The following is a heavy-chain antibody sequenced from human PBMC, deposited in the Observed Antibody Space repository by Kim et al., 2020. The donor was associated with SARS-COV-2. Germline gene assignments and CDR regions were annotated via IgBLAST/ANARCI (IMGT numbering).Heavy chain of an antibody. D-gene: IGHD4-4*01. CDR3: ARDPVTHTWRYYGMDV. V-gene: IGHV3-48*02. CDR1: GFTFSSYS. CDR2: ISSSSSTI. J-gene: IGHJ6*02. Sequence: GGSLRRSCAASGFTFSSYSMNWVRQAPGKGLEWVSYISSSSSTIYYADSVKGRFTISRDNAKNSLYLQMNSLRDEDTAVYYCARDPVTHTWRYYGMDVWGQGTTVTVSS.